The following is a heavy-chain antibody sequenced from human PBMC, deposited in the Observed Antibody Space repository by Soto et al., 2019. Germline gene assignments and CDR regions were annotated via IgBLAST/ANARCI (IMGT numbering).Heavy chain of an antibody. D-gene: IGHD3-9*01. CDR2: ISYDGSNK. CDR3: ARAAGYKGDFEY. Sequence: QVQLVESGGGVVQPGRSLRLSCAASGFTFSSYAMHWVRQAPGKGLEWVAVISYDGSNKNYADSVKGRFTISRDNSKNTLYLRMNSLRAEDTAVYYCARAAGYKGDFEYWGQGTLVTVSS. J-gene: IGHJ4*02. CDR1: GFTFSSYA. V-gene: IGHV3-30-3*01.